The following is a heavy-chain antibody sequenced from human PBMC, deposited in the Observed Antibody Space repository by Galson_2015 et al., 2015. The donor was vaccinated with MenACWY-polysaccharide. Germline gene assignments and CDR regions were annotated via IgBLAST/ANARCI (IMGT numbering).Heavy chain of an antibody. CDR1: RGSIIARDYC. Sequence: EALSLTCSVSRGSIIARDYCWGWIRQTPGKGLEWMGTIYFSGDTFYNPSLKSRITISLDTSRNQFSLKLTSVTAADTAVYFCAAYYASGSSFAYWGQGTLVPVSS. CDR3: AAYYASGSSFAY. V-gene: IGHV4-39*07. D-gene: IGHD3-10*01. J-gene: IGHJ4*02. CDR2: IYFSGDT.